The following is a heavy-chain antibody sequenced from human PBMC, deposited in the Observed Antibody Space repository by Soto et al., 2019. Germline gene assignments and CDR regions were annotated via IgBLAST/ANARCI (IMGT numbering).Heavy chain of an antibody. Sequence: ASVKVSCKASGYTFTSYGISWVRQAPGQGHEWMGWISAYNGNTNYAQKLQGRVTMTTDTYTSTAYMELRRLRSDDTAVYYCERDGGCISTSCYANWFDPWGQGTLVTVSS. V-gene: IGHV1-18*01. CDR1: GYTFTSYG. J-gene: IGHJ5*02. CDR3: ERDGGCISTSCYANWFDP. CDR2: ISAYNGNT. D-gene: IGHD2-2*01.